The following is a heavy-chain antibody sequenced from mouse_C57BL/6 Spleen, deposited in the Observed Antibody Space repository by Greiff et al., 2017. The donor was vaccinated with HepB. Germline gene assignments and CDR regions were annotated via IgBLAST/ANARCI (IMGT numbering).Heavy chain of an antibody. CDR1: GYTFTDYY. Sequence: VQLQQPGPVLVKPGASVKMSCKASGYTFTDYYMNWVKQSHGKSLEWIGVINPYNGGTSYNQKFKGKATLTVDKSSSTAYMELNSLTSEDSAVSYCAGQSDYLDYWGQGTTLTVSS. V-gene: IGHV1-19*01. J-gene: IGHJ2*01. CDR3: AGQSDYLDY. CDR2: INPYNGGT.